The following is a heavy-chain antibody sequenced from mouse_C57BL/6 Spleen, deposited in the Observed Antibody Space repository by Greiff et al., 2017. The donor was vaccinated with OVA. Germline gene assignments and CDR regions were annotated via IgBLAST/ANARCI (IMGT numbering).Heavy chain of an antibody. J-gene: IGHJ4*01. CDR3: ASSIYDGYYGAMDY. Sequence: EVQLQESGPELVKPGASVKISCKASGYSFTDYNMNWVKQSNGKSLEWIGVINPNYGTTSYNQKFKGKATLTVDQSSSTAYMQLNSLTSEDSAVYYCASSIYDGYYGAMDYWGQGTSVTVSS. D-gene: IGHD2-3*01. CDR2: INPNYGTT. V-gene: IGHV1-39*01. CDR1: GYSFTDYN.